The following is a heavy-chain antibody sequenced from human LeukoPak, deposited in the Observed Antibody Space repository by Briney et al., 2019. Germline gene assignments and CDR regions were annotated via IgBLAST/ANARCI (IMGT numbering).Heavy chain of an antibody. Sequence: PGRSLRLSGAAPGLPLRSYAMHGVGRAQGRGREGGEVISYDGSNKYYADSVKGRFTISRDNSKNTLYLQMNSLRAEDTAVYYCARSGETKGGSYWGWYFDYWGQGTLVTVSS. V-gene: IGHV3-30-3*01. CDR2: ISYDGSNK. D-gene: IGHD1-26*01. CDR1: GLPLRSYA. CDR3: ARSGETKGGSYWGWYFDY. J-gene: IGHJ4*02.